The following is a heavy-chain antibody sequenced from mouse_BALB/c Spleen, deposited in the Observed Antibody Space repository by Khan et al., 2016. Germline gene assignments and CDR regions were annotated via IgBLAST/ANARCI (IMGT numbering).Heavy chain of an antibody. CDR1: GFTFSTYG. D-gene: IGHD2-14*01. CDR3: ARENYRYYFDY. CDR2: INSNGGST. V-gene: IGHV5-6-3*01. Sequence: EVELVESGGGLVQPGGSLKLSCAASGFTFSTYGMSWVRQTPDKRLELVATINSNGGSTYYPDSVKGRFTISRDNAKKTLYLQMSSLKSEDTAIYYCARENYRYYFDYWGQGTTLTVSS. J-gene: IGHJ2*01.